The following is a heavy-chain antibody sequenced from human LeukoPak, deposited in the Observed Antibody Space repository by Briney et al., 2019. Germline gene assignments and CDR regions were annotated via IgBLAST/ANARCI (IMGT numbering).Heavy chain of an antibody. V-gene: IGHV1-69*01. Sequence: ASVKVSCKASGGTFSSYAISWVRQAPGQGLEWMGGIIPIFGTANYAQKFQGRVTITADESTSTAYMELSSLRSEDTAVYYCARAADSYGYQWYFDYWGQGTLVTVSS. CDR1: GGTFSSYA. CDR3: ARAADSYGYQWYFDY. J-gene: IGHJ4*02. D-gene: IGHD5-18*01. CDR2: IIPIFGTA.